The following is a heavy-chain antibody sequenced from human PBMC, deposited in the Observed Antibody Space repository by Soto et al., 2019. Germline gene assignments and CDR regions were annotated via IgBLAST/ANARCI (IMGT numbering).Heavy chain of an antibody. CDR2: IRSKANSYAT. CDR1: GFTFSGSA. D-gene: IGHD3-16*02. Sequence: LRLSCAASGFTFSGSAMHWVRQASGKGLEWVGRIRSKANSYATAYAASVKGRFTISRDDSKNTAYLQMNSLKTEDTAVYYCTSTPSYDYVWGSYRSWGQGTLVTVSS. CDR3: TSTPSYDYVWGSYRS. V-gene: IGHV3-73*01. J-gene: IGHJ5*02.